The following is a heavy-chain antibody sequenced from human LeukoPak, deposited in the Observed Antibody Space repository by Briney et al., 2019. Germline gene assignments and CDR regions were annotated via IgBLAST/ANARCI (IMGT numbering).Heavy chain of an antibody. J-gene: IGHJ4*02. CDR3: AHGWGNRYFDY. CDR1: VFTFSNYA. D-gene: IGHD7-27*01. CDR2: NSCSCGST. V-gene: IGHV3-23*01. Sequence: PGGSLRLSCAGSVFTFSNYAMTWGREAPGEGLEWDSGNSCSCGSTYYGDPVKGRFNIYRDNSKNTLYLQMNSLRAEDTAVYYCAHGWGNRYFDYWGQGTLVTVSS.